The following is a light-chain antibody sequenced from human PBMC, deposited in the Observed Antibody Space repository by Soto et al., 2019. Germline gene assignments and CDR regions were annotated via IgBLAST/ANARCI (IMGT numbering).Light chain of an antibody. J-gene: IGKJ3*01. CDR3: QQANSFPLT. CDR2: AAA. Sequence: DIQMTQSPSSVSASVGDRVTISCRASQDIGSSLAWYQQKPGNAPKLLIYAAASLQSGVAPRFSATFSGTEFTLTINSLQPEDFAAYFCQQANSFPLTVGPGTKVDSK. CDR1: QDIGSS. V-gene: IGKV1-12*01.